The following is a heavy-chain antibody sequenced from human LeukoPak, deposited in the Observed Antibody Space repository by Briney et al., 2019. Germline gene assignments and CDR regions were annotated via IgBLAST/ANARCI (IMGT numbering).Heavy chain of an antibody. CDR1: GGSISSSSYY. CDR3: ARDLLSAGGGDDY. V-gene: IGHV4-39*07. Sequence: PSETLSLTCTVSGGSISSSSYYWGWIRQPPGKGLEWIGSIYYSGSTYYNPSLKSRVTISVDTSKNQFSLKLSSVTAADTAVYYCARDLLSAGGGDDYWGQGTLVTVSS. D-gene: IGHD4-23*01. CDR2: IYYSGST. J-gene: IGHJ4*02.